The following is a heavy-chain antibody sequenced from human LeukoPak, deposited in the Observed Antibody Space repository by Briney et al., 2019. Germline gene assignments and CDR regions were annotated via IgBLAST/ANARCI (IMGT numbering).Heavy chain of an antibody. CDR3: GQERTLEYSSSPYYYYYYMEV. CDR2: IYTSGST. J-gene: IGHJ6*03. Sequence: SETLSLTCTVSGGSISSYYWSWIRQPAGKGLEWIGRIYTSGSTNYNPSLKSRVTISVDTSKNQFSLKLSSLTAADTAVDYCGQERTLEYSSSPYYYYYYMEVWGKGTTVTVSS. V-gene: IGHV4-4*07. D-gene: IGHD6-6*01. CDR1: GGSISSYY.